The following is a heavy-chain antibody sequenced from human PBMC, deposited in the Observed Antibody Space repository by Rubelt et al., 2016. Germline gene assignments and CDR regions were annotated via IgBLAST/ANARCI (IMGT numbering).Heavy chain of an antibody. CDR2: IIPIFGTA. V-gene: IGHV1-69*01. CDR1: GGTFSSYA. Sequence: QVQLVQSGAEVKKPGSSVKVSCKASGGTFSSYAISWVRPAPGQGLEWMGGIIPIFGTASYARKFQGRVTITADESTSTAYMELSSLRSEDTAVYYCAREPDYSNYFDYWGQGTLVTVSS. J-gene: IGHJ4*02. CDR3: AREPDYSNYFDY. D-gene: IGHD4-11*01.